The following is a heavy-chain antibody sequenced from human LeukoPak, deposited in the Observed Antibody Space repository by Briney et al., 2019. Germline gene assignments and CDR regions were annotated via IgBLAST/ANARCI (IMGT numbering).Heavy chain of an antibody. CDR1: GYTFTSYY. V-gene: IGHV1-2*02. CDR3: AREYAWSGDQNFDY. Sequence: GASVKVSCKASGYTFTSYYMHWVRQAPGQGLEWMGWINPNSGGTNYAQKFQGRVTMTRDTSISTAYMELSRLRSDDTAVYYCAREYAWSGDQNFDYWGQGTLVTVSS. D-gene: IGHD3-3*01. J-gene: IGHJ4*02. CDR2: INPNSGGT.